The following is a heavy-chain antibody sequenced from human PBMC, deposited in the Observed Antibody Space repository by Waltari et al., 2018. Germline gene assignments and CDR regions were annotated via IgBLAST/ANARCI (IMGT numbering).Heavy chain of an antibody. CDR2: ISSGNGKT. CDR3: ARDLTGYYDDNNGYYYGPSVFDY. CDR1: GDTLTSYT. Sequence: QVHLAQSGAEVKKPGASVKISCTASGDTLTSYTNNWGRQAPGQRLEWMGWISSGNGKTKYSQTLQGRLTITRDTSASTVYMEMNSVRSEDTAVYYCARDLTGYYDDNNGYYYGPSVFDYWGQGTLVTVSS. D-gene: IGHD3-22*01. J-gene: IGHJ4*02. V-gene: IGHV1-3*01.